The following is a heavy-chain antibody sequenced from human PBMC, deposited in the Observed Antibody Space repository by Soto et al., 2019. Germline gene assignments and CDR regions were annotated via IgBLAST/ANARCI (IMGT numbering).Heavy chain of an antibody. D-gene: IGHD4-17*01. V-gene: IGHV1-8*01. CDR2: TNPKSGYT. Sequence: QVQLVQSGAEVKKPGASVKVSCKTSGYTFTNYDINWVRQATGQGLEWMGWTNPKSGYTGSAQKFQGRVTMTRDSSIRTAYMELHSLTSEDTGVYYCARTAGDLDYWGQGTLITVSS. J-gene: IGHJ4*02. CDR1: GYTFTNYD. CDR3: ARTAGDLDY.